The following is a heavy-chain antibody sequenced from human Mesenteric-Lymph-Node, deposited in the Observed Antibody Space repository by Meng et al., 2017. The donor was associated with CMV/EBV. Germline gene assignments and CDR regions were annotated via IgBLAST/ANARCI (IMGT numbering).Heavy chain of an antibody. CDR1: GFTFSSYS. CDR3: AKIQDIVVVPAERLNWFDP. J-gene: IGHJ5*02. V-gene: IGHV3-21*01. Sequence: GESLKISCAASGFTFSSYSMNWVRQAPGKGLEWVSSISSSSSYIYYADSVKGRFTISRDNAKNSPYLQMNSLRAEDTAVYYCAKIQDIVVVPAERLNWFDPWGQGTLVTVSS. D-gene: IGHD2-2*01. CDR2: ISSSSSYI.